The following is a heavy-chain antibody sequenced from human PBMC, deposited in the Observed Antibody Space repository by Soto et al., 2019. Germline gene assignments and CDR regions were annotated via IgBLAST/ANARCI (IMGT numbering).Heavy chain of an antibody. CDR1: GGLFSSFA. CDR3: ARGGGRYFGFNEF. D-gene: IGHD3-16*02. Sequence: SVKVSCKDSGGLFSSFAISWVRQASGQGLEWLGGIIPVFGTTNYAEKFQDRVTLTADESTNTAYMELTSLTSEDTAMYYCARGGGRYFGFNEFWGQGTLVTVSS. J-gene: IGHJ1*01. CDR2: IIPVFGTT. V-gene: IGHV1-69*13.